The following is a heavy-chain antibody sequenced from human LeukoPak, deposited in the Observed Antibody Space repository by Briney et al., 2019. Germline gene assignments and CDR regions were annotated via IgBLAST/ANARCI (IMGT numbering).Heavy chain of an antibody. Sequence: PSETLSLTCTVSGYSISSGYYWGCIRQPPGKGLEWLGSIYHSGTTYYNPSLKSRVTMSVDTSKNQFSLKLSSVTAADTAVYYCARDLYYYDSSGPPGLFDYWGQGTLVTVSS. CDR2: IYHSGTT. D-gene: IGHD3-22*01. CDR1: GYSISSGYY. V-gene: IGHV4-38-2*02. CDR3: ARDLYYYDSSGPPGLFDY. J-gene: IGHJ4*02.